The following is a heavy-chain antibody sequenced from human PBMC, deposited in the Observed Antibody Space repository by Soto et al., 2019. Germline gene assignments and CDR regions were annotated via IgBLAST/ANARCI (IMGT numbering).Heavy chain of an antibody. CDR3: ARDIAAAGTGVIDY. CDR2: ISAYNGNT. J-gene: IGHJ4*02. CDR1: GYTFTSYG. D-gene: IGHD6-13*01. Sequence: QVPLVQSGAEVKKPGASVKVSCKASGYTFTSYGISWVRQAPGRGLEWMGWISAYNGNTNYAQKLQGRVTMTTDTSTSTAYMELRSLRSDDTAVYCCARDIAAAGTGVIDYWGQGTLVTVSS. V-gene: IGHV1-18*01.